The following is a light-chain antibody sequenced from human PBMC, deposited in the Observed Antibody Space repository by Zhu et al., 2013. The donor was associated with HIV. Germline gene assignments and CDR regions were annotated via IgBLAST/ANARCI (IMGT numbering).Light chain of an antibody. V-gene: IGKV3D-15*01. J-gene: IGKJ2*01. CDR1: QSVTSTH. Sequence: EIVMTQSPATLSVSPGERATLSCRASQSVTSTHLAWYQQKPGQAPRLLIYGASNRATGIPDRFSGSGSGTDFTLTISSLQSEDFAVYYCQQYNNWPYTFGQGTKLEIK. CDR2: GAS. CDR3: QQYNNWPYT.